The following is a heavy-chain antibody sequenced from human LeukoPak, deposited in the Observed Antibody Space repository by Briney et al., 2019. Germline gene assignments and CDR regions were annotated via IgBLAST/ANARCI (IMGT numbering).Heavy chain of an antibody. CDR1: GFIVSSNY. Sequence: GGSLRLSCEASGFIVSSNYMSWVRQAPGKGLEWVSVIYSGGTTYYADSVKGRFTISRDNSKNTLYLQMNSLRAEDTAVYYYARGNSGSSYVEYYYGMVVWGQGTTVTVSS. CDR2: IYSGGTT. D-gene: IGHD1-26*01. V-gene: IGHV3-53*01. J-gene: IGHJ6*02. CDR3: ARGNSGSSYVEYYYGMVV.